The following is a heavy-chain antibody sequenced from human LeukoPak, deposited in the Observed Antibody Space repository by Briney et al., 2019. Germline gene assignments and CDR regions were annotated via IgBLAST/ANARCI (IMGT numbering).Heavy chain of an antibody. J-gene: IGHJ4*02. V-gene: IGHV4-34*01. CDR3: ARGPALWYDSSSLDY. D-gene: IGHD3-22*01. Sequence: TPSETLSLTCAVYGGSFSGYYWSWIRQPPGKGLEWIGEINHSGSTNYNPSLKSRVTISVDTSKNQFALKLSSVTAADTAVYYCARGPALWYDSSSLDYWGQGTLVTVSS. CDR2: INHSGST. CDR1: GGSFSGYY.